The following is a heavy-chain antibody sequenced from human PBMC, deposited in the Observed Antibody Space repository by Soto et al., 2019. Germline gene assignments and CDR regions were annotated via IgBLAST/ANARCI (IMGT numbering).Heavy chain of an antibody. D-gene: IGHD5-12*01. CDR3: ARFRRDGYNLDY. CDR2: ISSSTSYM. Sequence: EVQLVESGGGLVKPGGSPRLSCAASGFTFSSYSMNWVRQAPGKGLEWVSSISSSTSYMYYADSVKGRFTISRDNARNSLYLQMNSLRAEDTAVYYCARFRRDGYNLDYWGQGTLVTVSS. CDR1: GFTFSSYS. J-gene: IGHJ4*02. V-gene: IGHV3-21*01.